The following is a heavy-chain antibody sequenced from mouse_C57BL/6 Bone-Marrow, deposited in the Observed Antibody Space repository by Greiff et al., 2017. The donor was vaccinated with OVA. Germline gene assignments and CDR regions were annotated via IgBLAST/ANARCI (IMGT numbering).Heavy chain of an antibody. Sequence: QVQLKESGAELARPGASVKMSCKASGYTFTSYMMHWVKQRPGQGLEWIGYINPSSGYTKYNQKFKDKATLTADKSSSTAYMQLSSLTSEDSAVYYCARLGFWAWFAYWGQGTLVTVSA. J-gene: IGHJ3*01. CDR2: INPSSGYT. CDR1: GYTFTSYM. V-gene: IGHV1-4*01. D-gene: IGHD4-1*01. CDR3: ARLGFWAWFAY.